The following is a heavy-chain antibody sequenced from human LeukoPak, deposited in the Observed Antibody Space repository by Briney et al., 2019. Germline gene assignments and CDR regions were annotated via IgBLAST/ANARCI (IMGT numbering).Heavy chain of an antibody. J-gene: IGHJ5*02. CDR3: ATMWSGAFDP. CDR1: GGSFSDYY. D-gene: IGHD2-21*01. CDR2: INHSGST. V-gene: IGHV4-34*01. Sequence: SETLSLTCAVYGGSFSDYYWSWIRQPPGKGLEWIGEINHSGSTNYNPSLKSRVTMSVDTSKNQFSLRLSSVTAADTAVYYCATMWSGAFDPWGQGTLVTVSS.